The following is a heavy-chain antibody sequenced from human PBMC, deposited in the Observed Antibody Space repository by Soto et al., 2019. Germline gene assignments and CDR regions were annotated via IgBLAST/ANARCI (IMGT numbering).Heavy chain of an antibody. V-gene: IGHV4-4*02. J-gene: IGHJ4*02. CDR3: ARRWGEGRVDY. CDR2: IYHSGST. CDR1: GGSISSSNW. D-gene: IGHD3-10*01. Sequence: QVQLQESGPGLVKPSGTLSLTCAVSGGSISSSNWWSWVRQPPGKGLQWIGEIYHSGSTNYIPSLKSRGTLSVDKSRNQFSLKLSSVTAADTAVYYCARRWGEGRVDYWGPGTLVTVSS.